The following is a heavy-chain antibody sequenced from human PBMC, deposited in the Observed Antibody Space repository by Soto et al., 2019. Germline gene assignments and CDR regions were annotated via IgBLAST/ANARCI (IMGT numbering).Heavy chain of an antibody. D-gene: IGHD6-6*01. J-gene: IGHJ4*02. CDR1: AFTFDDYA. V-gene: IGHV3-9*01. CDR3: AKDSGSSPLHY. Sequence: EVQLVESGGGLVQPGRSLRLSCAASAFTFDDYAMHWVRQAPGKGLEWVSGISWNSGSIGYADAVKGRFTISRDNAKNSLDLQMNSLGAEDTALYYGAKDSGSSPLHYWGQGTLVTVSS. CDR2: ISWNSGSI.